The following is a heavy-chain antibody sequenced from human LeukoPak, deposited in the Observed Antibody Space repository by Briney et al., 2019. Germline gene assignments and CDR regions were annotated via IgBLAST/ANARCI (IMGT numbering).Heavy chain of an antibody. CDR1: GGSISSSSYY. J-gene: IGHJ4*02. V-gene: IGHV4-39*07. D-gene: IGHD1-1*01. CDR2: IYYSGST. Sequence: SETLSLTCTVSGGSISSSSYYWGWIRQPPGKGLEWIGSIYYSGSTYYNPSLKSRVTISVDTSKNQFSLKLSSVTAADTAVYYCARDRNWNDWGDGGNGFDYWGQGTLVTVSS. CDR3: ARDRNWNDWGDGGNGFDY.